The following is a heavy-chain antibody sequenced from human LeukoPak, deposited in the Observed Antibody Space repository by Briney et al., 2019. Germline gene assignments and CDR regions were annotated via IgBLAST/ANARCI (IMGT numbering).Heavy chain of an antibody. V-gene: IGHV3-23*01. J-gene: IGHJ4*02. CDR2: ISFDASGT. CDR1: GFTFRSYA. Sequence: GGSPRLSCAASGFTFRSYAMSWVRQAPGKGPEWVSSISFDASGTYYADSVKGRFTISRDNSKYTLYLQMNSLRAEDTALYYCARRDNSAWYSLDYWGQGNLVTVSS. CDR3: ARRDNSAWYSLDY. D-gene: IGHD6-19*01.